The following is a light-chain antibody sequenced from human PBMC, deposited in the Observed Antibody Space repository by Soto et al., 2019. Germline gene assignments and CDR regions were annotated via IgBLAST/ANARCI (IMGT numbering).Light chain of an antibody. CDR1: QNVGSNY. Sequence: EIVLTQSPGTLSLSPGERATLSCRASQNVGSNYLAWYQQRPDQAPRLLIYAASTRASGIPDRFSGFGSGTDFTLTIHRLEPEDFAVFYCQHYGNSPPYTFGQGTKLEIK. J-gene: IGKJ2*01. CDR2: AAS. CDR3: QHYGNSPPYT. V-gene: IGKV3-20*01.